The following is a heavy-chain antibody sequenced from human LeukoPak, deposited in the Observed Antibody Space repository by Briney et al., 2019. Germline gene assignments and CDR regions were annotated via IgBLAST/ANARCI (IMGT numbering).Heavy chain of an antibody. CDR3: ARGDSGSYSCFDY. J-gene: IGHJ4*02. D-gene: IGHD1-26*01. CDR1: GGTFSSYA. V-gene: IGHV1-46*01. Sequence: ASVKVSCKASGGTFSSYAISWVRQAPGQGLEGMGIINPSGGSTSYAQKFQGRVTMTRDMSTSTVYMELSSLRSEDTAVYYCARGDSGSYSCFDYWGQGTLVTVSS. CDR2: INPSGGST.